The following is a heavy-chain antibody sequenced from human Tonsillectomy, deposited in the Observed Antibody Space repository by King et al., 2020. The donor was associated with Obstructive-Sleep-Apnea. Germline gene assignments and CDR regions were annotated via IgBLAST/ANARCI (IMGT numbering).Heavy chain of an antibody. CDR3: ARARANIAAAGMFDY. CDR2: MDHSGST. J-gene: IGHJ4*02. CDR1: GYSSSSGYY. V-gene: IGHV4-38-2*02. Sequence: VQLQQSGPGLVKPSGTLSLTCSVSGYSSSSGYYWGWIRQPPGKWLEWIGSMDHSGSTDYNPSLYSRVTISVDTSKNQFSLRLSSVTAADTAVYYCARARANIAAAGMFDYWGQGTLVTVSS. D-gene: IGHD6-13*01.